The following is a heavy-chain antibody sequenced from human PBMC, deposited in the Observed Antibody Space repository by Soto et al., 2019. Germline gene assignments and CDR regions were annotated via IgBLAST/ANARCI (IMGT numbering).Heavy chain of an antibody. V-gene: IGHV4-59*01. CDR1: GGSIGGYY. CDR3: AKSRGITGTPFNWFDS. CDR2: ILYSGNT. D-gene: IGHD1-20*01. J-gene: IGHJ5*01. Sequence: SETLSLTCNVSGGSIGGYYWNWIRQSPRRGLEWIGSILYSGNTNYNPSLSSRVTISVDPSKNQFSLKVHSVNAADTAIYYCAKSRGITGTPFNWFDSWGQGXQVTVYS.